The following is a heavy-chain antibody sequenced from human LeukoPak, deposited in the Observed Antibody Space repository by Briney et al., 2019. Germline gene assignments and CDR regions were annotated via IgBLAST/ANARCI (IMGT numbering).Heavy chain of an antibody. J-gene: IGHJ4*02. CDR3: ARAGTYYYDSSGYFALDF. CDR1: GVTFSSYA. Sequence: GGSLRLSCAASGVTFSSYAIHWVRQAPGKGLEWVALISYDGNNKYYIDSVKGRFTISRDNSKSTLYLQMNSLRAEDTAVYYCARAGTYYYDSSGYFALDFWGQGTLVTVSS. V-gene: IGHV3-30*04. D-gene: IGHD3-22*01. CDR2: ISYDGNNK.